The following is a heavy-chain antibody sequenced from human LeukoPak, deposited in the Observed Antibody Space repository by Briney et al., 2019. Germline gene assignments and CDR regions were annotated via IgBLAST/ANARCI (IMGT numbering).Heavy chain of an antibody. V-gene: IGHV3-13*04. J-gene: IGHJ4*02. CDR1: GFTFSSYD. Sequence: GGSLRLSCAASGFTFSSYDMHWVRQATGKGLEWVSAIGTAGDTYYPGSVKGRFTISRENAKNSLYLQMNSLSAGDTAVYYCARTSGSHYEFDYWGQGTLVTVSS. D-gene: IGHD1-26*01. CDR2: IGTAGDT. CDR3: ARTSGSHYEFDY.